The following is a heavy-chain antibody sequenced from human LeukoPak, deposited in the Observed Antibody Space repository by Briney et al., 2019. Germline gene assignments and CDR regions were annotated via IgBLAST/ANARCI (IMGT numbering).Heavy chain of an antibody. CDR3: ARDRCSGGSCYSHYYYYGMDV. CDR2: TYYRSKWYN. J-gene: IGHJ6*04. Sequence: SQTLSLTCAISGDSVSSNSAAWNWIRQSPSRGFEWLGRTYYRSKWYNDYAVSVKSRITINPDTSKNQFSLQLNSVTPEDTAVYYCARDRCSGGSCYSHYYYYGMDVWGKGTTVTVSS. CDR1: GDSVSSNSAA. V-gene: IGHV6-1*01. D-gene: IGHD2-15*01.